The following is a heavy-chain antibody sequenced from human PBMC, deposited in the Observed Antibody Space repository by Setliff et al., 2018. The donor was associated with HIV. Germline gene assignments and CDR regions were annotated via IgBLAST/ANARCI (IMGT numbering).Heavy chain of an antibody. J-gene: IGHJ3*02. CDR1: GYTFTSYG. V-gene: IGHV1-18*01. D-gene: IGHD3-10*01. CDR2: ISAYNGNT. CDR3: AREGLLWFGELSLDDAFDI. Sequence: ASVKVSCKASGYTFTSYGISWVRQAPGQGLEWMGWISAYNGNTNYAQKLQGRVTMTTDTSTSTAYMELRSLRSDDTAVYYCAREGLLWFGELSLDDAFDIWGQGTMVTVSS.